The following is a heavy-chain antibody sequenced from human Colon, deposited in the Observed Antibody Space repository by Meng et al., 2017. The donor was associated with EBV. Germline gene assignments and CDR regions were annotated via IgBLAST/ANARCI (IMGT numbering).Heavy chain of an antibody. V-gene: IGHV3-30-3*01. CDR2: TSYDETDK. Sequence: QGQLVGAGGGWVQPGRSLRLSCEASGFTFSGFAMHWVRQAPGKGLEWVALTSYDETDKYYADSVKGRFIISRDNSNNTLSLQMNSLRAEDSAVYYCARGGGSRSWSFDYWGQGTLVTVSS. CDR3: ARGGGSRSWSFDY. J-gene: IGHJ4*02. D-gene: IGHD6-13*01. CDR1: GFTFSGFA.